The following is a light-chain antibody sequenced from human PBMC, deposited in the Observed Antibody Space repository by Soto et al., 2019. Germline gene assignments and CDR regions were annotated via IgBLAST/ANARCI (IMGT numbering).Light chain of an antibody. CDR2: DSV. J-gene: IGKJ5*01. CDR1: QYISGF. Sequence: IVLTQSPATPALSPGERATLSWRASQYISGFLGWYQQKPGQAPRLLNYDSVIRATGIPARFSGSGSATDFTLTISSLQPEDFATYYCQQLNSYPITFGQGTRLEIK. V-gene: IGKV3-11*01. CDR3: QQLNSYPIT.